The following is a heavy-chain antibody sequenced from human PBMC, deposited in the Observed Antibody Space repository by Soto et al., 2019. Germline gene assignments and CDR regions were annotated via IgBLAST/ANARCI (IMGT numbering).Heavy chain of an antibody. V-gene: IGHV1-18*01. D-gene: IGHD1-26*01. J-gene: IGHJ6*01. Sequence: QVQLVQSGPEVKKPGASVKVSCKASGYTFTSYGINGVRQAPGQRLEWMGWISVYNGNKNYAQKLQGRITMTTDTSTSTAYMELRSLRSDDTALYYCARLLLPANIVAATSSTNYYAMDVWGQWTTVTVSS. CDR2: ISVYNGNK. CDR3: ARLLLPANIVAATSSTNYYAMDV. CDR1: GYTFTSYG.